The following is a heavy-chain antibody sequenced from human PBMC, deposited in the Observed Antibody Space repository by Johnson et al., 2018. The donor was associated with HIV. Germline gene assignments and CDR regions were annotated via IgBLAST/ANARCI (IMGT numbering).Heavy chain of an antibody. J-gene: IGHJ3*02. Sequence: QVQLVESGGGVVQPGRSLRLSCAASGFTFISYGMHWVRQAPGKGLEWVAVISYDGSNKYYADSVKGRFTISRDNSKNTLYLQMNSLRAEDTAVYYCAKDGGRLRTDAFDIWGQGTMVTVSS. D-gene: IGHD2-15*01. V-gene: IGHV3-30*18. CDR3: AKDGGRLRTDAFDI. CDR2: ISYDGSNK. CDR1: GFTFISYG.